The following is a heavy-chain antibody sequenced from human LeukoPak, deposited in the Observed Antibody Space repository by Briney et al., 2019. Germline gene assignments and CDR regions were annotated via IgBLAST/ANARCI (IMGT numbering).Heavy chain of an antibody. CDR3: VRDRDATPDDVRDY. V-gene: IGHV1-18*01. CDR1: GYTFITSG. D-gene: IGHD2-21*02. Sequence: GASVKVSCKASGYTFITSGITWVRQAPGRGLKWMGWISPFNGKTRFAEEFQDRLTMATDTPTRTAYMVLRSLRSDDTAVYYCVRDRDATPDDVRDYWGQGTLVTVSS. CDR2: ISPFNGKT. J-gene: IGHJ4*02.